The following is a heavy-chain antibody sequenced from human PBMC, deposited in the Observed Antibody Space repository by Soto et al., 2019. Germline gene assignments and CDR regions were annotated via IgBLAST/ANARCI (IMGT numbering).Heavy chain of an antibody. J-gene: IGHJ4*02. CDR2: INHSGST. V-gene: IGHV4-34*01. D-gene: IGHD3-22*01. CDR3: ARHSTGYYYSYFDY. Sequence: PSETLSLTCAGYGGSFSGYYWTWIRQPPGTGLEWIGEINHSGSTNYNPSLKSRVTISVDTSKNQFSLKVRSVTAADTAVYYCARHSTGYYYSYFDYWGPGTLVT. CDR1: GGSFSGYY.